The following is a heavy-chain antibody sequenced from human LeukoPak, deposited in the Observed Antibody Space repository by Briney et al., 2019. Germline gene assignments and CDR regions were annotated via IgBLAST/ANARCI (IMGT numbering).Heavy chain of an antibody. D-gene: IGHD3-10*01. J-gene: IGHJ4*02. CDR3: ARDKTVVVRGVRALDY. Sequence: ASVKVFCKASGYTFTSYGISWVRQAPGQGLEWMGWISAYNGDTNYAQKLQGRVTMTTDTSTSTAYMELRSLRSDDTAVYYCARDKTVVVRGVRALDYWGQGTLVTVSS. CDR2: ISAYNGDT. V-gene: IGHV1-18*04. CDR1: GYTFTSYG.